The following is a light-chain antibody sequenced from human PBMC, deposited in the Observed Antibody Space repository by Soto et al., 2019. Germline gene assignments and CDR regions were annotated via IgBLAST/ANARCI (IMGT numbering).Light chain of an antibody. CDR2: AAS. Sequence: DFQMTQSPSSLSASVGDRVTITCRASQSISSYLNWYQQKPGKAPKLLIYAASSLQSGVPSRFSSSRDWTDVTLPISSLQHEDFATNYCQQSYSTRYTFGQGTKLEIK. J-gene: IGKJ2*01. CDR3: QQSYSTRYT. CDR1: QSISSY. V-gene: IGKV1-39*01.